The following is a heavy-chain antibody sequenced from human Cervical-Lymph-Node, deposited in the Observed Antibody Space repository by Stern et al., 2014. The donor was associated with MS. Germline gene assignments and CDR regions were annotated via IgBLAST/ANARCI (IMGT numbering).Heavy chain of an antibody. CDR3: AGAYDSSGYYDY. J-gene: IGHJ4*02. CDR2: IWYDGNNK. CDR1: GFTFSTYG. Sequence: MQLVESGGGVVQPGRSLRLSCEASGFTFSTYGMHWVRQAPGKGLEWVAVIWYDGNNKYYADSVKGRFTVSRDNSKNTLYLQMNSLSAEDTAVYYCAGAYDSSGYYDYWGLGTLVTVSS. D-gene: IGHD3-22*01. V-gene: IGHV3-33*01.